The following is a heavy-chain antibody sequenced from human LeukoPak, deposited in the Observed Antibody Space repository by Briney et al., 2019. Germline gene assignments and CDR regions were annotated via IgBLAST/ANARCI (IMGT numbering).Heavy chain of an antibody. V-gene: IGHV3-33*01. CDR2: IWYDGSNK. D-gene: IGHD3-22*01. Sequence: GGSLRLSCAASGFTFSSYGMHWVRQAPGKGLEWVAVIWYDGSNKYYADSVKGRFTISRDNSKNTLYLQMNSLRAEDTAVYYCAREDYYDSSGYWPLACDIWGQGTMVTVSS. J-gene: IGHJ3*02. CDR3: AREDYYDSSGYWPLACDI. CDR1: GFTFSSYG.